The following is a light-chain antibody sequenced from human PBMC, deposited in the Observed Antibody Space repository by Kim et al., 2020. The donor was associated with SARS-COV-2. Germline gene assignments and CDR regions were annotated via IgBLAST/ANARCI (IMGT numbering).Light chain of an antibody. CDR1: SSDFGGYNY. CDR3: SSYAGSNNYV. J-gene: IGLJ1*01. Sequence: GQSVAISCTGTSSDFGGYNYVSWYQRHPGKAPKLRIYEVSKRPSGVPDRFSGSKTGNTASRTVSGLQAEDEADDYCSSYAGSNNYVFGTGTKVTVL. CDR2: EVS. V-gene: IGLV2-8*01.